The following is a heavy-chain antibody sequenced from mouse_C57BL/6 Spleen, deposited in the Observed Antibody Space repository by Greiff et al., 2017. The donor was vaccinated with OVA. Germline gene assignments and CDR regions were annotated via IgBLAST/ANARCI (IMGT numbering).Heavy chain of an antibody. Sequence: QVTLKVSGPGILQPSQTLSLTCSFSGFSLSTFGMGVGWIRQPSGKGLEWLAHIWWDDDKYYNPALKSRLTISKDTSKNQVFLKIANVDTADTATYYCARIEFLYYGSSYDYRYFDVWGTGTTVTVSS. V-gene: IGHV8-8*01. CDR1: GFSLSTFGMG. J-gene: IGHJ1*03. CDR3: ARIEFLYYGSSYDYRYFDV. CDR2: IWWDDDK. D-gene: IGHD1-1*01.